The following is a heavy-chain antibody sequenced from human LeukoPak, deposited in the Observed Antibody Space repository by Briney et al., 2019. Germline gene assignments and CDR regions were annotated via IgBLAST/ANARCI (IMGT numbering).Heavy chain of an antibody. D-gene: IGHD2-2*01. V-gene: IGHV3-53*01. Sequence: GGSLRLSCAASGFTVSSNYMSWVRQAPGKGLEGVSVIYSGGSTYYADSVKGRFTISRDNSKNTLYLQMNSLRAEDTAVYYCARVVVSTSWGYYYYYMDVWGKGTTVTVSS. CDR1: GFTVSSNY. J-gene: IGHJ6*03. CDR3: ARVVVSTSWGYYYYYMDV. CDR2: IYSGGST.